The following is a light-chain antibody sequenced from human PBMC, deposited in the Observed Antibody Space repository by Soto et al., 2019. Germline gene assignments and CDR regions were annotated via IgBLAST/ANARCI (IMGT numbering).Light chain of an antibody. CDR1: SSNIGSNT. Sequence: QAVLTQPPSASTTPGQRVTISCSGSSSNIGSNTVNWYQHLPGTAPKLIIYFNDQRPSGVPARFSASKSATSASLAISGLQSDDEADYYCVAWDDSLNAYVFGTGTKLTV. J-gene: IGLJ1*01. CDR2: FND. V-gene: IGLV1-44*01. CDR3: VAWDDSLNAYV.